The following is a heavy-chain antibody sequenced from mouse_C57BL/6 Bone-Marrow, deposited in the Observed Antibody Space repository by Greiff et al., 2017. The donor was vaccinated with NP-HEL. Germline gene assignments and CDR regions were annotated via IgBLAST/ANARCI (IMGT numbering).Heavy chain of an antibody. V-gene: IGHV5-15*01. CDR3: ARRYDGSSYAMDY. CDR1: GFTFSDYG. D-gene: IGHD1-1*01. CDR2: ISNLAYSI. Sequence: EVHLVESGGGLVQPGGSLKLSCAASGFTFSDYGMAWVRQAPRKGPEWVAFISNLAYSIYYADTVTGRFTISRENAKNTLYLEMSSLRSEDTAMYYCARRYDGSSYAMDYWGQGTSVTVSS. J-gene: IGHJ4*01.